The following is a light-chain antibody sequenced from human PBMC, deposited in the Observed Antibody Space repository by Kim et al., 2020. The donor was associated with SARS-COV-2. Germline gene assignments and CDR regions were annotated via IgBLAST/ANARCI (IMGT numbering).Light chain of an antibody. CDR1: KCNVGNNP. J-gene: IGLJ3*02. CDR3: AAWDDTLKGWV. V-gene: IGLV1-44*01. Sequence: GQRSTIFCSGSKCNVGNNPINWFQQFPGTAPKLLIYSDNQRPSGVPDRFSGSKSGTSASLAISGLQSEDEADFYCAAWDDTLKGWVFGGGTQLTVL. CDR2: SDN.